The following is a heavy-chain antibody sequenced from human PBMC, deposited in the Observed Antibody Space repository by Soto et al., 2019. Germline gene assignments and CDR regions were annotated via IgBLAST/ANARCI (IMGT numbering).Heavy chain of an antibody. CDR2: MQPSTGRK. Sequence: QVQLVQSGAEVREPGASVKVSCKASGYSFTSLDINWVRQTAGQGHEWMGWMQPSTGRKGYAQKYQSRVTMTRDTSINSAYMVLTTLTSDETAFYYCARGVSAGVDYWGQGTLVTVSS. CDR1: GYSFTSLD. D-gene: IGHD1-26*01. J-gene: IGHJ4*02. V-gene: IGHV1-8*01. CDR3: ARGVSAGVDY.